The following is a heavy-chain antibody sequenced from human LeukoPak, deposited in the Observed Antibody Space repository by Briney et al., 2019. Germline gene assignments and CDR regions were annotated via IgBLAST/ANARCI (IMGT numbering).Heavy chain of an antibody. D-gene: IGHD3-3*01. CDR2: IRYDGSNK. Sequence: PGGSLRLSCAASGFTFSSYWMHWVRQAPGKGLEWVAFIRYDGSNKYYADSVKGRFTISRDNSKNTLYLQMNSLRAEDTAVYYCAKEHTIFSTSPDYWGQGTLVTVSS. CDR1: GFTFSSYW. J-gene: IGHJ4*02. CDR3: AKEHTIFSTSPDY. V-gene: IGHV3-30*02.